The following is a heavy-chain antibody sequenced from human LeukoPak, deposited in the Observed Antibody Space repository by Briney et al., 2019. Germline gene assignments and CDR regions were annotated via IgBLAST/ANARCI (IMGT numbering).Heavy chain of an antibody. CDR3: ARERSSWYYLDY. J-gene: IGHJ4*02. Sequence: SQTLSLTCALSGDSVSSNIATWNWIRQSPSRGLEWLGRTYYRSQWYYDYAVSVRSRITINPDTSKNQFSLQLSSVTPEDTAVYFCARERSSWYYLDYWGQGMLVTVSS. CDR1: GDSVSSNIAT. CDR2: TYYRSQWYY. V-gene: IGHV6-1*01. D-gene: IGHD6-13*01.